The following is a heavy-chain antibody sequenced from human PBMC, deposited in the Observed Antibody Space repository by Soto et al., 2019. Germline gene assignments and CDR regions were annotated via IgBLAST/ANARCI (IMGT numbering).Heavy chain of an antibody. D-gene: IGHD3-9*01. V-gene: IGHV4-59*01. Sequence: SETLSLTCTVSGGSISTYYWSWIRQPPGKGLEWIGYIYYSGSTNYNPSLKSRVSISVDTSKNQFSLKLSSVTAADTAVYYCARDRLANWFDPWGPGTLVTVSA. CDR3: ARDRLANWFDP. J-gene: IGHJ5*02. CDR2: IYYSGST. CDR1: GGSISTYY.